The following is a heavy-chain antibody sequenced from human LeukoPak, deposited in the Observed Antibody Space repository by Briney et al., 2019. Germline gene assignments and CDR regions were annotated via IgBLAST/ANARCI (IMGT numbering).Heavy chain of an antibody. CDR1: GGTFSSYA. V-gene: IGHV1-69*04. D-gene: IGHD6-19*01. Sequence: SVKVSCKASGGTFSSYAISWVRQAPGQGLEWMGRIIPILGIANHAQKFQGRVTITADKSTSTAYMELSSLRSEDTAVYYCARDRSGKRVGYYGMDVWGQGTTVTVSS. CDR3: ARDRSGKRVGYYGMDV. J-gene: IGHJ6*02. CDR2: IIPILGIA.